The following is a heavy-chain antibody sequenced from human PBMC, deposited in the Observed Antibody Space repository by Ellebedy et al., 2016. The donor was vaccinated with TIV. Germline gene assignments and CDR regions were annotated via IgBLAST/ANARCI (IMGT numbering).Heavy chain of an antibody. Sequence: GESLKISXAASGFTFSDYYMSWIRQAPGKGLEWVSYISTSTDTIYYADSVKGRFTISRDNARDSLFLQMNSLRAEDTAVYYCARHLNGRRGDGCSGGRCYLFDSWGQGTLVTVSS. CDR3: ARHLNGRRGDGCSGGRCYLFDS. J-gene: IGHJ4*02. V-gene: IGHV3-11*01. CDR1: GFTFSDYY. CDR2: ISTSTDTI. D-gene: IGHD2-15*01.